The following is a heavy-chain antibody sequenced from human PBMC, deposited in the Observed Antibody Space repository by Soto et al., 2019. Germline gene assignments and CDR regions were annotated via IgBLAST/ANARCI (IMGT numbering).Heavy chain of an antibody. CDR1: GFTFSSYG. J-gene: IGHJ4*02. V-gene: IGHV3-33*01. D-gene: IGHD6-19*01. Sequence: QVQLVESGGGVVQPGRSLRLSCAASGFTFSSYGMHWVRQAPGKGLEWVAVIWYDASNKCYADSVKGRFTISRDNSKNTLYLKMNSLRAEDTAVYYCARDCAGYSSGWYQRGGFDYWGQGTLVTVSS. CDR2: IWYDASNK. CDR3: ARDCAGYSSGWYQRGGFDY.